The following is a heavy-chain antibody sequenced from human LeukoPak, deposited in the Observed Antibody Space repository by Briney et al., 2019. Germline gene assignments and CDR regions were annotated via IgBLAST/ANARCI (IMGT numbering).Heavy chain of an antibody. D-gene: IGHD6-19*01. CDR3: ARGGCSSSSCWPDDY. Sequence: SETLSLTCTVSGGSISSYYWSWIRQPPGKGLEWIGRIHGSGGTVQNPSLKSRITMSVDTSKNELSLKLSSVTAADTAVYYRARGGCSSSSCWPDDYWGQGTLVTVSS. CDR2: IHGSGGT. CDR1: GGSISSYY. J-gene: IGHJ4*02. V-gene: IGHV4-4*07.